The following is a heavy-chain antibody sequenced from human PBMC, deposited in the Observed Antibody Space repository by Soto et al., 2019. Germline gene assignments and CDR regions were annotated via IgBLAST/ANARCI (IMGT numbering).Heavy chain of an antibody. CDR2: ISAYNGNT. V-gene: IGHV1-18*01. CDR1: GYTFTSYG. D-gene: IGHD3-3*01. J-gene: IGHJ4*02. Sequence: GASVKVSCKASGYTFTSYGISWVRQAPGQGLEWMGWISAYNGNTNYAQKLQGRVTMTTDTSTSTAYMELRSLRSDDTAVYYCARDLSIFGVDHQRFDYWGQGTLVTVSS. CDR3: ARDLSIFGVDHQRFDY.